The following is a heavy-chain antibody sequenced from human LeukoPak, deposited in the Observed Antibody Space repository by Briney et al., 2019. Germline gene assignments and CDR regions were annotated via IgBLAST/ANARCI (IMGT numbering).Heavy chain of an antibody. Sequence: GESLKISCKGSGYSFTSYWIGWVRQAPGQGLEWMGWINPNSGGTNYAQKFQGRVTMTRDTSISTAYMELSRLRSDDTAVYYCARDGDILTGYSTRYWYFDLWGRGTLVTVSS. CDR1: GYSFTSYW. CDR2: INPNSGGT. J-gene: IGHJ2*01. D-gene: IGHD3-9*01. CDR3: ARDGDILTGYSTRYWYFDL. V-gene: IGHV1-2*02.